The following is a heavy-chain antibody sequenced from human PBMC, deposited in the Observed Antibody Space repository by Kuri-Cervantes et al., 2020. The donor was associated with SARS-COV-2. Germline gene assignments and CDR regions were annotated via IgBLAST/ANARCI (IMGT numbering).Heavy chain of an antibody. V-gene: IGHV3-23*01. J-gene: IGHJ4*02. D-gene: IGHD2-21*01. CDR1: EFTFSSYV. Sequence: GGSLRLSCAASEFTFSSYVMTWVRQVPGKGLEWVSSISVSGGITYYANSVKGRFTISRDNSKNTLYLQMNSLRAEDTAVYYCAKALSGCAGDCPTRWGQGTLVTVSS. CDR3: AKALSGCAGDCPTR. CDR2: ISVSGGIT.